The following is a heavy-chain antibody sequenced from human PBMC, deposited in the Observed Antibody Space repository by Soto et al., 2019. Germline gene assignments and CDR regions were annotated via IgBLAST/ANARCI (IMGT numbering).Heavy chain of an antibody. V-gene: IGHV4-31*03. CDR3: ARFPPAGPSYPKSYYNWFDP. J-gene: IGHJ5*02. D-gene: IGHD1-26*01. CDR2: IYYSGST. CDR1: GGSISSGGYY. Sequence: QVQLQESGPGLVKPSQTLSLTCTVSGGSISSGGYYWSWIRQHPGKGLEWIGYIYYSGSTYYNPSLKSRVTISVDTSKNQFSLKLSSVTAADTAVYYCARFPPAGPSYPKSYYNWFDPWGQGTLVTVSS.